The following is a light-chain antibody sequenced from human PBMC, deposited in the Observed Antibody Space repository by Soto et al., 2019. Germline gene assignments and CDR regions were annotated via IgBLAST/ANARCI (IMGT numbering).Light chain of an antibody. CDR3: QQYNDWPALT. CDR2: GAS. Sequence: EIVMTQSPATLSVSPGERATLSCRASQSVSSNLARYQQKPGQAPRPLIYGASTRATGIPARFRGSGSGTEFTLTISSLQSEDFAVYYCQQYNDWPALTFGGGTKVEIK. J-gene: IGKJ4*01. CDR1: QSVSSN. V-gene: IGKV3-15*01.